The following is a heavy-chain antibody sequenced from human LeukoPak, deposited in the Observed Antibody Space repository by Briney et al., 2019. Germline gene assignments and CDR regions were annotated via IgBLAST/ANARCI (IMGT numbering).Heavy chain of an antibody. CDR3: ARDRAVTQDWVEFDP. CDR2: IRDSGET. CDR1: GFSVSNYY. J-gene: IGHJ5*02. V-gene: IGHV3-66*03. D-gene: IGHD4-17*01. Sequence: GGSLRLSCAGSGFSVSNYYMSWVRQAPGKGLEWVTLIRDSGETFYADSVKGRFTISRDNSKNTMYLQMNRLRVEDTAVYFCARDRAVTQDWVEFDPWGQGTLVTVSS.